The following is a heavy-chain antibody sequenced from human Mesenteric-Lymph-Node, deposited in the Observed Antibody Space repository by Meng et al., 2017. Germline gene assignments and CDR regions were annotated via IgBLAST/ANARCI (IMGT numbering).Heavy chain of an antibody. J-gene: IGHJ5*02. CDR1: GGTFSSYA. D-gene: IGHD6-19*01. V-gene: IGHV1-18*01. Sequence: ASVKVSCKASGGTFSSYAISWVRQAPGQGLEWMGWISAYNGNTNYAQKLQGRVTMTTDTSTSTAYMELRSLRSDDTAVYYCARLYWAAVAGNWFDPWGQGTRVTVSS. CDR2: ISAYNGNT. CDR3: ARLYWAAVAGNWFDP.